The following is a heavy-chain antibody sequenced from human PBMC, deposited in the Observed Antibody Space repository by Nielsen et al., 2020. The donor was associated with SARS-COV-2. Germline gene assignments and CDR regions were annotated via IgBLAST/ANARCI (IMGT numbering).Heavy chain of an antibody. Sequence: ASVKVSCKASGYTFTGHYIHWVRQAPGQGLEWMGRINPNSAGTNYAQTFKGRVTLTTDTSISTAYMDLSWLRSDDTAVYYCARWDYATASIDYWGQGTLVTVSS. CDR3: ARWDYATASIDY. D-gene: IGHD2-15*01. V-gene: IGHV1-2*06. CDR1: GYTFTGHY. J-gene: IGHJ4*02. CDR2: INPNSAGT.